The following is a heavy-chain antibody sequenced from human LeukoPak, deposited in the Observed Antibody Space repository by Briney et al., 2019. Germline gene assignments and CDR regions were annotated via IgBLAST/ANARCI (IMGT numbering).Heavy chain of an antibody. CDR2: ISYDGSNK. J-gene: IGHJ4*02. V-gene: IGHV3-30-3*01. CDR1: GFTFSSYA. CDR3: ARDSVGATNYFDY. Sequence: GGSLRLSCAASGFTFSSYAMHWVRQAPGKGLEWVAVISYDGSNKYYADSVKGRFTISRDNSKNTLHLQMNSLRAEDTAVYYCARDSVGATNYFDYWGQGTLVTVSS. D-gene: IGHD1-26*01.